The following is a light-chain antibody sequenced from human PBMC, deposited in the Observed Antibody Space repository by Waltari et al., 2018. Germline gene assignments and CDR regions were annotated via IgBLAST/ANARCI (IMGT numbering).Light chain of an antibody. Sequence: QSALTQPASVSGSPGQSITISCTGTSGDVGGYNLVSWYQQHPGKAPKLMIYEVGKRTSGISNRFSGSKSGNTASLTISGLQAEDEADYYCCSYAGAGTGVFGGGTKVTVL. CDR1: SGDVGGYNL. V-gene: IGLV2-23*02. J-gene: IGLJ3*02. CDR3: CSYAGAGTGV. CDR2: EVG.